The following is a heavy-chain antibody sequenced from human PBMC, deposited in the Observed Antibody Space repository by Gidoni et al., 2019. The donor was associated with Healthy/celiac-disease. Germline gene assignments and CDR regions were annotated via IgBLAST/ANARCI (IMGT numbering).Heavy chain of an antibody. CDR3: ARGPRVFLGSGSPPRGAFDI. V-gene: IGHV4-34*01. CDR1: GGSFSGYY. J-gene: IGHJ3*02. D-gene: IGHD3-10*01. Sequence: QVQLQQWGAGLLKPSETLSLTCAVYGGSFSGYYWSWIRQPPGKGLEWIGEINHSGSTNYNPSLKSRVTISVDTSKNQFSLKLSSVTAADTAVYYCARGPRVFLGSGSPPRGAFDIWGQGTMVTVSS. CDR2: INHSGST.